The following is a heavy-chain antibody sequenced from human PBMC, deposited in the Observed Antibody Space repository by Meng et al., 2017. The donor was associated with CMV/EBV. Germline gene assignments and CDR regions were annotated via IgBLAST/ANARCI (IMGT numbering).Heavy chain of an antibody. CDR2: IYYSGST. CDR3: ARDNRRGGVDY. CDR1: GGCIGSGDYY. V-gene: IGHV4-30-4*08. D-gene: IGHD3-3*01. Sequence: ESGQGIVNPSQTPSLTCTVSGGCIGSGDYYWSWIRQPPGKGLEWIGYIYYSGSTYYNPSLKSRVTISVDTSKNQFSLKLSSVTAADTAVYYCARDNRRGGVDYWGQGTLVTVSS. J-gene: IGHJ4*02.